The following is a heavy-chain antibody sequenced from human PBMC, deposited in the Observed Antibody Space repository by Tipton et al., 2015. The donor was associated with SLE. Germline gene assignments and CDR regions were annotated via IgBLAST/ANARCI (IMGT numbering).Heavy chain of an antibody. V-gene: IGHV3-23*01. J-gene: IGHJ4*02. CDR2: ISGSGDST. CDR3: AKYPIAGQWGGSYFDY. CDR1: GFTFSGYD. Sequence: SLRLSCVASGFTFSGYDMHWVRQTTGKGLEWVSAISGSGDSTYYADSVKGRFTISRDSSKNTLYLQVDSLRAEDTAIYYCAKYPIAGQWGGSYFDYWGQGTLVTVSS. D-gene: IGHD3-16*01.